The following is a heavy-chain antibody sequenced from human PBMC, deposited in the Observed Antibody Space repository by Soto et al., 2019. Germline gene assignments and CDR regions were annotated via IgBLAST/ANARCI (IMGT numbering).Heavy chain of an antibody. J-gene: IGHJ4*02. V-gene: IGHV1-2*02. D-gene: IGHD1-26*01. Sequence: GXSVQVSLKASSYTFTGYYMHWVRQAPGQGLEWMGWINPNSGGTNYAQKFQGRVTMTRDTSISTAYMELSRLRTDDSAVYYCARGWELIHFYFDSWGQGTLVTVSS. CDR3: ARGWELIHFYFDS. CDR2: INPNSGGT. CDR1: SYTFTGYY.